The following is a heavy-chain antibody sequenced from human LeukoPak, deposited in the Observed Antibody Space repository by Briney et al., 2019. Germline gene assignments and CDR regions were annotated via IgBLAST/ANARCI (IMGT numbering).Heavy chain of an antibody. V-gene: IGHV4-59*08. J-gene: IGHJ4*02. CDR2: IYYSGST. Sequence: SSETLSLTCTVSGGSISSYYWSWIRQPPGKGLEWIGYIYYSGSTNYNPSLKSRVTISVDTSKNQFSLKLSSVTAADTAVYYCARHGSLRDSGYDYGGFDYWGQGTLVSVSS. D-gene: IGHD5-12*01. CDR1: GGSISSYY. CDR3: ARHGSLRDSGYDYGGFDY.